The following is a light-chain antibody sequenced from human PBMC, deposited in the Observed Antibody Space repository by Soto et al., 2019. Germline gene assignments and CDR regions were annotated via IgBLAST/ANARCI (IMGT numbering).Light chain of an antibody. CDR1: QSISSW. CDR3: QQYNNSPCT. CDR2: DAS. V-gene: IGKV1-5*01. Sequence: DIQMTQSPSTLSASVGDRVTITCRASQSISSWLAWYQQKPGKAPKLLIYDASSLESGVPSRFSGSGSGTEFTRTISSLQPDDFATDYCQQYNNSPCTFGPGTKVLIK. J-gene: IGKJ3*01.